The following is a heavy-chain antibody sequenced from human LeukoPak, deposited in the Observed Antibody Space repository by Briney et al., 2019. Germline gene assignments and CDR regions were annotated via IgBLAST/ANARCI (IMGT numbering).Heavy chain of an antibody. J-gene: IGHJ4*02. V-gene: IGHV4-59*01. CDR2: IYYSGST. CDR1: GGSISSYY. D-gene: IGHD1-26*01. CDR3: ARSGSYHNNFGY. Sequence: SETLSLTCTVSGGSISSYYWSWIRQPPGKGLEWIGYIYYSGSTNYNPSLKSRVTISVDTSKNQFSLKLNSVTAADTAVYYCARSGSYHNNFGYWGQGTLVTVSS.